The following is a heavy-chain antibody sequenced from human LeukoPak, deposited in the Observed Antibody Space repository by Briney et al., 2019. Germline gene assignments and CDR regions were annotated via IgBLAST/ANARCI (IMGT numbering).Heavy chain of an antibody. CDR1: GYTFTGYY. Sequence: ASVKVSCKASGYTFTGYYMHWVRQAPGQGLEWMGWINPNSGGTNYAQKFQGRVTMTRDTSISTAYMELSRLRSDDTAVYYCARAGGYCSGGSCYVFDYWGQGTLVTVSS. V-gene: IGHV1-2*02. D-gene: IGHD2-15*01. J-gene: IGHJ4*02. CDR2: INPNSGGT. CDR3: ARAGGYCSGGSCYVFDY.